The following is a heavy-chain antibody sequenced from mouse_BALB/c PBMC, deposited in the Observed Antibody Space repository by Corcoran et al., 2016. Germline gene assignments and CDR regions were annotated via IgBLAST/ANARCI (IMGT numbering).Heavy chain of an antibody. CDR1: GYTFTNYG. CDR3: AREPYAMDY. V-gene: IGHV9-1*02. J-gene: IGHJ4*01. CDR2: INTYTGEP. Sequence: QIQSVQSVPELKKPGETVQISCKVSGYTFTNYGMNWVKQAPGKGLKWMGWINTYTGEPTYADDFKGRFAFSLETSASTAYLQINNLKNEDMATYFCAREPYAMDYWGQGASVTVSS.